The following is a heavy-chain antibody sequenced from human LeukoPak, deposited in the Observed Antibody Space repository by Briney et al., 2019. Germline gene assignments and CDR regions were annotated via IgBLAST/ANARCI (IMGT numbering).Heavy chain of an antibody. V-gene: IGHV3-23*01. J-gene: IGHJ5*01. D-gene: IGHD6-6*01. CDR2: ISGSGPYT. CDR3: VKTFQYSSNWYDY. Sequence: GGSLRLSCAASGFTFSSYAMSWVRQAPGKGLEWASGISGSGPYTFYTDSVKGRFTISRDNSKYTVYLQMNSLRAEDTAVYFCVKTFQYSSNWYDYWGQGTLVTVSS. CDR1: GFTFSSYA.